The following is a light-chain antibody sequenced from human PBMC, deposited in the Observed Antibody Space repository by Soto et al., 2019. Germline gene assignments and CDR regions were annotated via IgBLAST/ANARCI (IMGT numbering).Light chain of an antibody. CDR3: SSYTRRKTVI. J-gene: IGLJ2*01. V-gene: IGLV2-14*03. CDR2: DVS. Sequence: QSALTQPASVSGSPGQSITISCTGTSSDVGAYNYVSWHQQHPGKAPKLMIFDVSNRPSGVPNRFSGSKSGDTAALTISGLQAEDEADYYCSSYTRRKTVIFGGGT. CDR1: SSDVGAYNY.